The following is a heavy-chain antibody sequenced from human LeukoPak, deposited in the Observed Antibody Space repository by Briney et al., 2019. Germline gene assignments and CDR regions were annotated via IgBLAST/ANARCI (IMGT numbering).Heavy chain of an antibody. V-gene: IGHV4-59*08. CDR1: GGSISSHY. CDR3: ARLSGYSPDY. J-gene: IGHJ4*02. D-gene: IGHD3-22*01. CDR2: IYYSGST. Sequence: PSETLSLTCTVSGGSISSHYWSWIRQPPGKGLEWIGYIYYSGSTNYNPSLKSRVTISVDTSKNQFSLKLSSVTAADTAVYYCARLSGYSPDYWGQGTLVTVSS.